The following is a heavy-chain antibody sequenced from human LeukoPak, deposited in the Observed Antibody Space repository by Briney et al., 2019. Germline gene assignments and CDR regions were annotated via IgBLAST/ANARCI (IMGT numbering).Heavy chain of an antibody. CDR3: ANFLRDIVATYY. CDR1: GFTFSSYA. J-gene: IGHJ4*02. Sequence: PGGSLRLSCAASGFTFSSYAMSWVRQAPGKGLEWVSAISGSGGSTYYADSVKGRFTISRYNSKNTLYLQMNSLRAKDTAVYYCANFLRDIVATYYWGQGTLVTVSS. D-gene: IGHD5-12*01. CDR2: ISGSGGST. V-gene: IGHV3-23*01.